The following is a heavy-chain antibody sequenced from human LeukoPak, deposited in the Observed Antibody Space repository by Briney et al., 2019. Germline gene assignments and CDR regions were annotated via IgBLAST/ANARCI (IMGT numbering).Heavy chain of an antibody. CDR2: IGAADDT. CDR3: ARGSGSHFDY. V-gene: IGHV3-13*04. CDR1: GFTFSNYD. J-gene: IGHJ4*02. D-gene: IGHD1-26*01. Sequence: GGSLRLSCAASGFTFSNYDMFWVRETTGKGLEWVSTIGAADDTYYPGSVRGRFTISRESAKDSLYLQMNSLRAGDTAVYYCARGSGSHFDYWGQGTLVTVSS.